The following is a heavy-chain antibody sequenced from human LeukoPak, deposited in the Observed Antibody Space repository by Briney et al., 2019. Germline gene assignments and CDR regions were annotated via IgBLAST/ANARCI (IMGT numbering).Heavy chain of an antibody. CDR3: AKDKGGSYYYYGMDV. V-gene: IGHV3-30*18. Sequence: GGSLRLSCAASGFTFSSYGMHWVRQAPGKGLEWVAVISYDGSIKYYADSVKGRFTISRDNSKNTLYLQMNSLRAEDTAVYYCAKDKGGSYYYYGMDVWGQGTTVTVSS. CDR1: GFTFSSYG. J-gene: IGHJ6*02. CDR2: ISYDGSIK. D-gene: IGHD1-26*01.